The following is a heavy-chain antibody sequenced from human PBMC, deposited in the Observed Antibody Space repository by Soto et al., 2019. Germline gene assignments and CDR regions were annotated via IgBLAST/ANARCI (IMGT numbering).Heavy chain of an antibody. Sequence: LSLTCTVSGGSISSYYWSWIRQPPGKGLEWIGYIYYSGSTNYNPSLKSRVTISVDTSKNQFSLKLSSVTAADTAVYYCARLPMVRGLVWFDPWGQGTLVTVSS. J-gene: IGHJ5*02. CDR1: GGSISSYY. CDR2: IYYSGST. D-gene: IGHD3-10*01. V-gene: IGHV4-59*08. CDR3: ARLPMVRGLVWFDP.